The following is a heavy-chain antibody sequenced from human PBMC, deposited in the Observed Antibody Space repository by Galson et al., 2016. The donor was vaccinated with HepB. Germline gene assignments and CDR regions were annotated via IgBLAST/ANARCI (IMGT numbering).Heavy chain of an antibody. J-gene: IGHJ4*02. CDR1: GFTFSRYG. V-gene: IGHV3-30*18. CDR3: AKHTSFYASGNYAGFDY. CDR2: ISYDGSNK. Sequence: SLRLSCAASGFTFSRYGMHWVRQAPGKGLEWVAVISYDGSNKHYADSVKGRFTVSRDNSKNTLHLQMNGLRAEDTALYYCAKHTSFYASGNYAGFDYWGQGTLVTVSS. D-gene: IGHD3-10*01.